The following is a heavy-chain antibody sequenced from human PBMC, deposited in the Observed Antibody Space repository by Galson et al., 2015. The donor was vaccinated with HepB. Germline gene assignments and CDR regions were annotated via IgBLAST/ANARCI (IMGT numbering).Heavy chain of an antibody. V-gene: IGHV3-11*01. J-gene: IGHJ4*02. CDR3: ARVSKGAGYALDY. D-gene: IGHD5-12*01. CDR1: GFTFSDYY. CDR2: ISSGGSTI. Sequence: SLRLSCAASGFTFSDYYMSWVRQAPGKGLEWVSYISSGGSTIYYADSVKGRFTISRDNAKNSLYLQMNSLRAEDTAVYYCARVSKGAGYALDYWGQGTLVTVSS.